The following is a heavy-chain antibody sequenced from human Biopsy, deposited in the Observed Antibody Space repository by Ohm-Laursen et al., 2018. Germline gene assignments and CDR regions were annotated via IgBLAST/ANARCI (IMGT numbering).Heavy chain of an antibody. V-gene: IGHV3-30*18. Sequence: RSLRLSYTASGFTFNNYGMQWVRQAPGKGLEWVAFIFYDGSNTYYADSVKGRFTISRDNSRDTLYLQMSSLRAEDTAVYYCAKDRYNYTPIGGFSMDVWGQGTTVTVSS. CDR2: IFYDGSNT. D-gene: IGHD5-18*01. CDR3: AKDRYNYTPIGGFSMDV. J-gene: IGHJ6*02. CDR1: GFTFNNYG.